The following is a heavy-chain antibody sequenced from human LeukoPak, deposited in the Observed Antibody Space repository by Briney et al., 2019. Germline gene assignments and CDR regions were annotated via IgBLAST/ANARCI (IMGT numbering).Heavy chain of an antibody. Sequence: ASVKVSCKASGDTFSNYAFSWVRQAPGQGLEWMGRIAPILDIISYGQRFQDRVTITAANSTNTIYLELTSLRSEDTAVYFCARDDGPAGDFPFDVWGQGTVLTVAS. CDR3: ARDDGPAGDFPFDV. CDR1: GDTFSNYA. CDR2: IAPILDII. D-gene: IGHD2-21*01. V-gene: IGHV1-69*04. J-gene: IGHJ3*01.